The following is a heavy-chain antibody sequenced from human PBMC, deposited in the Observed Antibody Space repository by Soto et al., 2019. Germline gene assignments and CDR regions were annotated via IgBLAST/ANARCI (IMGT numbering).Heavy chain of an antibody. J-gene: IGHJ3*02. CDR3: ARVGVPIYYDSSGYYSTDGAFDI. D-gene: IGHD3-22*01. CDR1: GYTFTGYY. CDR2: INPNSGGT. V-gene: IGHV1-2*02. Sequence: ASVKVSCKASGYTFTGYYMHWVRQAPGQGLEWMGWINPNSGGTNYAQKFQGRVTMTRDTSISTAYMELSRLRSDDTAVYYCARVGVPIYYDSSGYYSTDGAFDIWGQGXMVTVPS.